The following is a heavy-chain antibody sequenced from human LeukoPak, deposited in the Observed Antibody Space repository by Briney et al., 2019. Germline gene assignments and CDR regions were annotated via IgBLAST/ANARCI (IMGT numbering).Heavy chain of an antibody. CDR2: IYYSGST. D-gene: IGHD6-13*01. CDR1: GGSISSHY. V-gene: IGHV4-59*11. J-gene: IGHJ5*02. CDR3: ARGGIAAADLYIHWFDP. Sequence: SETLSLTCTVSGGSISSHYWSWIRQPPGKGLEWIGYIYYSGSTNYNPSLRSRVTISVDTSKNQFSLKLSSVTAADTAVYYCARGGIAAADLYIHWFDPWGQGTLVTVSS.